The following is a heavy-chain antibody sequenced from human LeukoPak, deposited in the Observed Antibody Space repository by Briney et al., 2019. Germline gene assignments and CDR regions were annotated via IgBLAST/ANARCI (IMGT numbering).Heavy chain of an antibody. CDR3: ARDRENFWSGYYDGYYYYMDV. D-gene: IGHD3-3*01. J-gene: IGHJ6*03. V-gene: IGHV1-2*02. Sequence: ASVKVSCKASGYTFTGYYMHWVRQAPGQGLEWMGWINPNSGGTNYAQTFQGRVTMTRDTSISTAYMELSRLRSDDTAVYYCARDRENFWSGYYDGYYYYMDVWGKGTTVTVSS. CDR1: GYTFTGYY. CDR2: INPNSGGT.